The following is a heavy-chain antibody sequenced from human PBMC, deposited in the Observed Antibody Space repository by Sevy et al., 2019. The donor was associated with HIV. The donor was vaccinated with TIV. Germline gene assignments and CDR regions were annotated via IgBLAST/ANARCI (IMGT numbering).Heavy chain of an antibody. CDR3: GRLNTIPTSDEYGMDV. CDR1: RYTFTDYY. Sequence: ASVKVSCKASRYTFTDYYVHWVRQAPGQGLEWMGWINPNDGVTKYAQRFQGRFTMTRDTSISTAYMELNRLTPDDTAVYYCGRLNTIPTSDEYGMDVWGQGTTVTVSS. J-gene: IGHJ6*02. CDR2: INPNDGVT. V-gene: IGHV1-2*02. D-gene: IGHD3-3*01.